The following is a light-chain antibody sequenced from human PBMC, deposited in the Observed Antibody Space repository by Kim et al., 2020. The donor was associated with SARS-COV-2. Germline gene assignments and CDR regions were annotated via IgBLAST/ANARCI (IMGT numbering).Light chain of an antibody. CDR2: GAS. CDR3: QHYNNWPPWT. Sequence: YPGERVTLSCRASQSVSSNLAWYQQKPGQAPRLLIYGASTRATGIPARFSASGSGTDFTLTISSLQSEDFALYYCQHYNNWPPWTFGQGTKVDIK. V-gene: IGKV3-15*01. J-gene: IGKJ1*01. CDR1: QSVSSN.